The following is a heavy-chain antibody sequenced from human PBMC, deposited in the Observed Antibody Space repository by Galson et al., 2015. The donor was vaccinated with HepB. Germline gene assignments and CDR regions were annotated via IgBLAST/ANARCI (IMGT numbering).Heavy chain of an antibody. CDR3: ARGALVGVLNGTLNNWFDP. V-gene: IGHV1-46*01. CDR1: GYTFTSYH. D-gene: IGHD2-15*01. Sequence: SVKVSCKASGYTFTSYHIHWVRQAPGQGLEWMGIINPSGGSATYAQKFQGRVTMTRDTSTSTVYMELSSLRSEDAALYYCARGALVGVLNGTLNNWFDPWGQGTLVTVSS. CDR2: INPSGGSA. J-gene: IGHJ5*02.